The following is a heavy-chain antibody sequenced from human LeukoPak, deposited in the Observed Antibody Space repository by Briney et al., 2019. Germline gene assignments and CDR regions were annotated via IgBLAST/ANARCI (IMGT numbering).Heavy chain of an antibody. J-gene: IGHJ5*02. Sequence: SETLSLTCTVSGGSISSYYWSWIRQPPGKGLEWIGYIYYSGSTNYNPSLKSRVTISVDTSKNQFSLKLSSVTAADTAVYYCARSSLKYSWSRGPDYNWFDPWGQGTLVTVSS. D-gene: IGHD5-18*01. V-gene: IGHV4-59*01. CDR1: GGSISSYY. CDR3: ARSSLKYSWSRGPDYNWFDP. CDR2: IYYSGST.